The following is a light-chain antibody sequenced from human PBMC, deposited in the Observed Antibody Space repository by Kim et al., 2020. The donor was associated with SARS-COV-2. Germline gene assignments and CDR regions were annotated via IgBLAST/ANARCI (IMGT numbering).Light chain of an antibody. CDR3: QAWDSSTYV. CDR1: KLGEKY. Sequence: GSPGQTASITCSGDKLGEKYACWYQQKPGQSPVLVIYQDSKRPSGIPERFSGSNSGNTATLTISGTQAMDEADYYCQAWDSSTYVFGTGTKVTVL. CDR2: QDS. V-gene: IGLV3-1*01. J-gene: IGLJ1*01.